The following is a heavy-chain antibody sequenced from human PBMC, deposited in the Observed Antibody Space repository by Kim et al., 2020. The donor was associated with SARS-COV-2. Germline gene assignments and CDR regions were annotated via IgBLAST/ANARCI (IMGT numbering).Heavy chain of an antibody. J-gene: IGHJ4*02. Sequence: YNPTLKSRDTISVDTSKNQFSLKLSSVTAADTAVYYCARGRAAAGSDFDYWGQGTLVTVSS. D-gene: IGHD6-13*01. V-gene: IGHV4-34*01. CDR3: ARGRAAAGSDFDY.